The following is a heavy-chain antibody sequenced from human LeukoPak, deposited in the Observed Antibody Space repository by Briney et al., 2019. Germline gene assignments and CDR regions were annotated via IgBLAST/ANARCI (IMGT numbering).Heavy chain of an antibody. V-gene: IGHV3-48*02. CDR3: ARSIAVARKGVWFDP. D-gene: IGHD6-19*01. CDR1: GFTFSSYS. Sequence: QLGGSLRLSCAASGFTFSSYSMNWVRQAPGKGLEWVSYISSSSSTIYYADSVKGRFTISRDNAKNSLYLQMNSLRDEDTAVYYCARSIAVARKGVWFDPWGQGTLVTVSS. CDR2: ISSSSSTI. J-gene: IGHJ5*02.